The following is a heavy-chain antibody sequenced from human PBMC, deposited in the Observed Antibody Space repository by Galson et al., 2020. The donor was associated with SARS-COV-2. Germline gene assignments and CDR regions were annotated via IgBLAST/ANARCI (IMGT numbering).Heavy chain of an antibody. V-gene: IGHV1-69*13. J-gene: IGHJ6*02. D-gene: IGHD2-15*01. CDR3: ARDLEYCSGGSCDGAVYDCYGMDV. CDR2: IIPIFGTA. CDR1: GGTFSSYA. Sequence: SVKVSCKASGGTFSSYAISWVRQAPGQGLEWMGGIIPIFGTANYAQKFQGRVTITADESTSTAYMELSSLRSEDTAVYYCARDLEYCSGGSCDGAVYDCYGMDVWGQGTMVAGSS.